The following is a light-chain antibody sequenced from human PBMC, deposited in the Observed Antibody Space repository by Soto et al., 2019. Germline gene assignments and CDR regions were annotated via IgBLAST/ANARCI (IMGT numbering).Light chain of an antibody. CDR3: QQRSNWPT. CDR2: DAS. CDR1: QSVRNY. J-gene: IGKJ5*01. V-gene: IGKV3-11*01. Sequence: EIVLTQSPATLSLSPGERATFSCRASQSVRNYLAWYQQKPGQGPRLLVYDASNRATGIPARFSGSGSGTDFTLTISSLESEDFAIYYCQQRSNWPTFGQGTRLEIK.